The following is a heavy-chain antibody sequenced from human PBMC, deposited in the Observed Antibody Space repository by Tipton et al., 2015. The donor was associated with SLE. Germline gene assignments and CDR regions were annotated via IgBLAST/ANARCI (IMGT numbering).Heavy chain of an antibody. CDR3: AREGGSRPDC. Sequence: SLRLSCAASGFTFSSYEMNWVRQAPGKGLEWVSYISSSGYTIYYADSVKGRFTISRDNAKNSLYLQMNSLRAEDTALYYCAREGGSRPDCWRQAPVVTVSA. V-gene: IGHV3-48*03. CDR1: GFTFSSYE. CDR2: ISSSGYTI. J-gene: IGHJ4*02. D-gene: IGHD1-26*01.